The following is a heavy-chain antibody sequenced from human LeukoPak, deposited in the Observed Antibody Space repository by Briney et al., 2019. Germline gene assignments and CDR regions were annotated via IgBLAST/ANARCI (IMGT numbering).Heavy chain of an antibody. J-gene: IGHJ4*02. D-gene: IGHD2-15*01. Sequence: SQTLSLTCTVSGGSISSGGYYWSWIRQHPGKGLEWIGYIYYSGSTYYNPSLKSRVTISVGTSKNQFSLKLSSVTAADTAVYYCARSRLLPDDYFDYWGQGTLVTVSS. CDR2: IYYSGST. CDR1: GGSISSGGYY. CDR3: ARSRLLPDDYFDY. V-gene: IGHV4-31*03.